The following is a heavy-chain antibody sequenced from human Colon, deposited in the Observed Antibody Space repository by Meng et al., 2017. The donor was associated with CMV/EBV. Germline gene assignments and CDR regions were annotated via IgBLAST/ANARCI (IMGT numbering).Heavy chain of an antibody. D-gene: IGHD3-3*01. J-gene: IGHJ4*02. CDR3: AKDYRKRFWPENFDY. CDR1: GFSFSSGG. Sequence: GESLKISCAASGFSFSSGGMRWVRQAPGKGLEWVAFIRHDGDSKWYADSVKGRFTISRDNSKNTLYLQMNSLRPDDTAVYYCAKDYRKRFWPENFDYWGQGTLVTVSS. CDR2: IRHDGDSK. V-gene: IGHV3-30*02.